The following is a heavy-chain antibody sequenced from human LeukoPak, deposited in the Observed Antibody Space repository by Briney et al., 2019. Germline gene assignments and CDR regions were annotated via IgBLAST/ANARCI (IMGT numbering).Heavy chain of an antibody. CDR3: ERGSPVNFFYMDV. J-gene: IGHJ6*03. CDR1: GYAFTSYA. Sequence: ASVKVSCKASGYAFTSYAMNWVRQAPGQGLEWMGWINTNTGNPTYAQGFTGRIVFSLDTSVSTAYLQISRLKDEDTAGYYCERGSPVNFFYMDVWGKGTTVTVSS. CDR2: INTNTGNP. V-gene: IGHV7-4-1*02. D-gene: IGHD4-23*01.